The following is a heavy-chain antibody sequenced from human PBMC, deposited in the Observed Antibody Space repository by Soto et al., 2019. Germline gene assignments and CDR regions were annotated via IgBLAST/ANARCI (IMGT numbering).Heavy chain of an antibody. J-gene: IGHJ4*02. Sequence: QVQLQQSGPGLVKPSQTLTLTCAISGDSVSSNSAIWNWIRQSPSRGLEWLGRTYYRSKWYSNYAESVKGRITINPDTSKNQFSLQLNSVTPEDTAVYYCSTWHFDYWGQGTLVTVSS. CDR1: GDSVSSNSAI. CDR2: TYYRSKWYS. CDR3: STWHFDY. V-gene: IGHV6-1*01.